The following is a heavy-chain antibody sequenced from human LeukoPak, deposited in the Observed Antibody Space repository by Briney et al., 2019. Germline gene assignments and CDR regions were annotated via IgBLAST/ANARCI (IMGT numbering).Heavy chain of an antibody. CDR2: IIPILGIA. Sequence: VKVSCKASGGTFSSYAISWVRQAPGQGLEWMGRIIPILGIANYAQKFQGRVTITADKSTSTAYMELSSLRSEDTAVYYCARLRSGLIPDYWGQGTLVTVSS. J-gene: IGHJ4*02. CDR1: GGTFSSYA. V-gene: IGHV1-69*04. D-gene: IGHD3-3*01. CDR3: ARLRSGLIPDY.